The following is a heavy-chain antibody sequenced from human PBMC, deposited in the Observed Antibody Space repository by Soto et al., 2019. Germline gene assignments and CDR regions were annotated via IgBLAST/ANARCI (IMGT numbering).Heavy chain of an antibody. CDR1: GYTFSDYG. D-gene: IGHD2-2*02. V-gene: IGHV1-3*01. CDR3: ARGRRACAAKTCYTGFDF. J-gene: IGHJ4*02. CDR2: ILCLNDRK. Sequence: QVHLVQSGAEVKTPGASVTISCKASGYTFSDYGIHWIRQAPGQRPEWWGWILCLNDRKEYSQKFQGRISLTRDSSASAAYMGLSRLRSEDTAYYYWARGRRACAAKTCYTGFDFWGQGSLVSVSS.